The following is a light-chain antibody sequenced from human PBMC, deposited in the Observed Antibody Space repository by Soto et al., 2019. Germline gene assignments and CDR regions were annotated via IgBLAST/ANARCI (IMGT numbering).Light chain of an antibody. CDR3: SSYTSSSTLV. CDR2: TNN. Sequence: QSVLTQPPSASGTPGQRIIISCSGSTSNIESHSVNWFQQVPGTAPRLLIITNNQRPSGVPDRFSGSKSGASASLAISGLQSEDEATYYCSSYTSSSTLVFGGGTKLTVL. V-gene: IGLV1-44*01. J-gene: IGLJ2*01. CDR1: TSNIESHS.